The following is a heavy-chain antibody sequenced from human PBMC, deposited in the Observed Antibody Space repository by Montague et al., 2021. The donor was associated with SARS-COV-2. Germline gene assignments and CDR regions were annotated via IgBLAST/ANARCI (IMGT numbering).Heavy chain of an antibody. CDR3: ARTSKLRESSSGNYYYHAMDV. CDR1: GGSIGSSTYY. Sequence: SETLSLTCNVSGGSIGSSTYYWGWIRQPPGKGLEWIGNLYNGGTTYYSPSLKSRVTISVDTSKNHFSLNMASVTAADTAVYYCARTSKLRESSSGNYYYHAMDVGGQGTTVTVSS. J-gene: IGHJ6*02. D-gene: IGHD3-16*01. CDR2: LYNGGTT. V-gene: IGHV4-39*02.